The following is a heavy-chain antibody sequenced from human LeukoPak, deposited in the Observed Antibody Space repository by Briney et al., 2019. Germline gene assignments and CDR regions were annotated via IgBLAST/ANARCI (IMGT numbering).Heavy chain of an antibody. Sequence: ASVKVSCKASGYTFTSYAMNWVRQAPGQGLEGMGWISAYNGNTNYAQKLQGRVTMTTDTSTSTAYMELRSLTSDDTAVYYCARIGSSWSALDYWGQGTLVTVSS. CDR2: ISAYNGNT. V-gene: IGHV1-18*01. CDR1: GYTFTSYA. D-gene: IGHD6-13*01. CDR3: ARIGSSWSALDY. J-gene: IGHJ4*02.